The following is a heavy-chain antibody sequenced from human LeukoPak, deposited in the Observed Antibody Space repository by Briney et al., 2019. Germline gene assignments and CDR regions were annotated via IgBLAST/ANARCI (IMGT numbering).Heavy chain of an antibody. Sequence: PGGSLRLSCAASGFTFSSYEMNWVRQAPGKGLEWVSYISSSGSTIYYADSVKGRFTISRDNAKNSLYLQMNSLRAEDTAVYYCARDPGELWFGELPEVDYWGQGTLVTVSS. D-gene: IGHD3-10*01. J-gene: IGHJ4*02. CDR3: ARDPGELWFGELPEVDY. CDR1: GFTFSSYE. V-gene: IGHV3-48*03. CDR2: ISSSGSTI.